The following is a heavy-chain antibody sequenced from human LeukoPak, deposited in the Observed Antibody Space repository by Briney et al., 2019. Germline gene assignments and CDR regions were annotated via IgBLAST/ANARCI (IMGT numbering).Heavy chain of an antibody. CDR3: AKMISVVVITFIDY. CDR1: GFTFSSYA. J-gene: IGHJ4*02. CDR2: ISGSGGGT. V-gene: IGHV3-23*01. Sequence: PGGSLRLSCAASGFTFSSYAMSWVRQTPGKGLEWVSAISGSGGGTYYADSMKGRFTISRDNSKNTLYLQMSSLRTEDTAVYYCAKMISVVVITFIDYWGQGTLVTVSS. D-gene: IGHD3-22*01.